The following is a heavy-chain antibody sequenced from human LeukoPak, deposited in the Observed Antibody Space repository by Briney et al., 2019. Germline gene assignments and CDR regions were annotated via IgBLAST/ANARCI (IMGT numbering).Heavy chain of an antibody. CDR3: ARHILDGDNGSKGLDL. D-gene: IGHD2-21*02. J-gene: IGHJ5*02. CDR1: KDPIISFDHS. CDR2: RHSTGNS. Sequence: PSETLSLTCDVSKDPIISFDHSWSWIRHFPGKGLEWMGYRHSTGNSYYNPSLRGRVFISEDSSTGHLSLTLSFVTAADTALYYCARHILDGDNGSKGLDLWGQGILVTVSS. V-gene: IGHV4-30-4*07.